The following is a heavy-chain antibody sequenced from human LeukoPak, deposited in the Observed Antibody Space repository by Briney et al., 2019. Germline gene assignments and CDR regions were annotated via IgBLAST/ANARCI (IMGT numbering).Heavy chain of an antibody. CDR1: GGSISSSSYY. CDR3: ARDKGSNPFDY. J-gene: IGHJ4*02. V-gene: IGHV4-61*02. Sequence: SETLSLTCTVSGGSISSSSYYWSWIRQPAGKGLEWIGRIYTSGSTYYNPSLKSRVTMSVDTSKNQFSLKLSSVTAADTAVYYCARDKGSNPFDYWGQGTLVTVSS. CDR2: IYTSGST. D-gene: IGHD4-11*01.